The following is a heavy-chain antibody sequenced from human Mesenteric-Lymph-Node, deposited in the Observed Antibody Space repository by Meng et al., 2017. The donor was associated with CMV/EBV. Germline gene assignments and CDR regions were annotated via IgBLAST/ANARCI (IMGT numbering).Heavy chain of an antibody. CDR3: ATLGYCTSTSCSLGWGYYYGMDV. CDR1: GYTFTGYY. Sequence: SVKVSCKASGYTFTGYYMHWVRQAPGQGLEWMGGIIPILGVADYAQNFQGRVTITADKSTNSAYMELSRLRSEDTAVYYCATLGYCTSTSCSLGWGYYYGMDVWGQGTTVTVSS. CDR2: IIPILGVA. D-gene: IGHD2-2*01. J-gene: IGHJ6*02. V-gene: IGHV1-69*10.